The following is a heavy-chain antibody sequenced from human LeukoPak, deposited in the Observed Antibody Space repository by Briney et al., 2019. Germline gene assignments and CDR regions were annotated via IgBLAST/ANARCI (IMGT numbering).Heavy chain of an antibody. CDR2: FSGSGGST. J-gene: IGHJ4*02. CDR1: GFTFSSYA. V-gene: IGHV3-23*01. CDR3: AKVEDSERGYSYDRTFDY. D-gene: IGHD5-18*01. Sequence: GGSLRLSCAASGFTFSSYAMSWVRQAPGKGLEWVSAFSGSGGSTYYADSVKGRFTISRDNSKNTLYLQMNSLRAESTAVYYCAKVEDSERGYSYDRTFDYWGQGTLVTVSS.